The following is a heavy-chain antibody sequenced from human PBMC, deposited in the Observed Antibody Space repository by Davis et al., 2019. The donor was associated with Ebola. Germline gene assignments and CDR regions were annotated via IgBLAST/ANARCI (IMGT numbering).Heavy chain of an antibody. CDR2: INPNSGGT. CDR1: GYTFTGYY. D-gene: IGHD3-22*01. V-gene: IGHV1-2*06. J-gene: IGHJ4*02. CDR3: ARGLEGYYYDSSGRDDY. Sequence: ASVKVSCKASGYTFTGYYMHCVRHAPGQELEWMGRINPNSGGTNYAQKFQGRVTMTRDTAISTAYMELSRLRSDDTAVYYCARGLEGYYYDSSGRDDYWGQGTLVTVSS.